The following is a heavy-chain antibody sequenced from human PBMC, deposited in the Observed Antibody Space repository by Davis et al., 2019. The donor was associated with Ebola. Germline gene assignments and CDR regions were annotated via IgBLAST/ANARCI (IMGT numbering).Heavy chain of an antibody. CDR1: GGTFSSYA. Sequence: AASVKVSCKASGGTFSSYAISWVRQAPGQGLEWMGGIIPIFGTANYAQKFQGRVTITADKSTSTAYMELSSLRSEDTAVYYCATFKQWLVQGAYYYGMDVWGQGTTVTVSS. CDR2: IIPIFGTA. CDR3: ATFKQWLVQGAYYYGMDV. D-gene: IGHD6-19*01. V-gene: IGHV1-69*06. J-gene: IGHJ6*02.